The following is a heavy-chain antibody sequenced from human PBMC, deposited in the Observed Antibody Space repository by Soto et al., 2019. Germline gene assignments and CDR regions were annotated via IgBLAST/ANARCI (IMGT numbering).Heavy chain of an antibody. CDR1: GGSISSYY. Sequence: SETLSLTCTVSGGSISSYYWSWIRQPPGKGLEWIGYIYYSGSTNYNPSLKSRVTISVDTSKNQFSLKLSSVTAADTAVYYCSRDGGGRRLGYYYYYMDVWGKGTTVTVSS. J-gene: IGHJ6*03. CDR3: SRDGGGRRLGYYYYYMDV. V-gene: IGHV4-59*01. CDR2: IYYSGST. D-gene: IGHD1-26*01.